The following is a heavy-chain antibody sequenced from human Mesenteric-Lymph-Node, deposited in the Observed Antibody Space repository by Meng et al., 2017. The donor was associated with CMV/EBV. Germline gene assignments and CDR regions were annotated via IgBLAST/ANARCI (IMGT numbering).Heavy chain of an antibody. CDR1: GGSFSGYY. CDR2: INHSGST. Sequence: QVKLRQWGAGLWKPSETLSLTCAVYGGSFSGYYWSWIRQPPGKGLEWIGEINHSGSTNYNPSVKSRVTISVDTSKNQFSLKLSSVTAADTAVYYCARHQRWLKSEGGFNYWGQGTLVTVSS. J-gene: IGHJ4*02. V-gene: IGHV4-34*01. CDR3: ARHQRWLKSEGGFNY. D-gene: IGHD4-23*01.